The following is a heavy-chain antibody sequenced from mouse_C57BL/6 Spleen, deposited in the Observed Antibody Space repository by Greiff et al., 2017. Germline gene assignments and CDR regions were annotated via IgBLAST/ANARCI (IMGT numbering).Heavy chain of an antibody. CDR2: IDPETGGT. CDR1: GYTFTDYE. CDR3: TRRGFDY. J-gene: IGHJ2*01. Sequence: QVQLQQSGAELVRPGASVTLSCKASGYTFTDYEMHWVKQTPVHGLEWIGAIDPETGGTAYNQKFKGKAILTADKSSSTAYMERRSLTSEDSAVYYCTRRGFDYWGQGTTLTVSS. V-gene: IGHV1-15*01.